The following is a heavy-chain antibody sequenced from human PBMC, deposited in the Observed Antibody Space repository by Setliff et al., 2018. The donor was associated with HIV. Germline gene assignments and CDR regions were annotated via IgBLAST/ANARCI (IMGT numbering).Heavy chain of an antibody. Sequence: SETLSLTCTVSGGSISSSTYYWGWIRQPPGKGLEWIGTIYYSGSTYYNPSLKSRVTISVDTSKNQFSLKLSSVTAADTAVYYCARDGRLERGPKNFDSWGQGTLVTV. J-gene: IGHJ4*02. CDR2: IYYSGST. CDR3: ARDGRLERGPKNFDS. CDR1: GGSISSSTYY. V-gene: IGHV4-39*02. D-gene: IGHD1-1*01.